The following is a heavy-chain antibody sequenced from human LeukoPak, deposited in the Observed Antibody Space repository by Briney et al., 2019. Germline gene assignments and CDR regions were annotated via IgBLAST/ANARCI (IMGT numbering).Heavy chain of an antibody. Sequence: PSETLSLTCTVSGGSISSSSYYWGWTRQPPGKGLEWIGTIYYTGSTYYNPSLKSRVTISIDTSKNQFSLKLNSVTAADTAVYYCARGTVGGIYFDYWGQGTLVTVSS. J-gene: IGHJ4*02. CDR2: IYYTGST. D-gene: IGHD1-26*01. CDR3: ARGTVGGIYFDY. V-gene: IGHV4-39*01. CDR1: GGSISSSSYY.